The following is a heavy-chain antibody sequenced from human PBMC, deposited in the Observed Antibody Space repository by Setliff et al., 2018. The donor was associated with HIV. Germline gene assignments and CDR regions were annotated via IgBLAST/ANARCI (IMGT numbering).Heavy chain of an antibody. CDR3: ARQSGYTRGWDIFGVVAGSFDI. V-gene: IGHV4-39*01. CDR1: GGSISSSRYY. Sequence: SETLSLTCTVSGGSISSSRYYWGWIRQPPGKGLEWIASIYYSGNTYYRPSLKSRVTISVDTSTNQFSLRLNSVTAADTAVYFCARQSGYTRGWDIFGVVAGSFDIWGQGTMVTVSS. D-gene: IGHD3-3*01. J-gene: IGHJ3*02. CDR2: IYYSGNT.